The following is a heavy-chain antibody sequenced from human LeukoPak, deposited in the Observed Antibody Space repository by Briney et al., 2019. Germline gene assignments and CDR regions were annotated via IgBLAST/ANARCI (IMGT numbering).Heavy chain of an antibody. V-gene: IGHV3-23*01. CDR3: AKGGWNYFFDY. Sequence: GGSLRLSCAASGFSFSNYAMSWVRQAPGKGLEGVSSVNGGGGSTYYADSVKGRFTISRDNSQNTLYLQVSSLRAEDTAVYYCAKGGWNYFFDYWGQGTLVTASS. J-gene: IGHJ4*02. D-gene: IGHD1-1*01. CDR2: VNGGGGST. CDR1: GFSFSNYA.